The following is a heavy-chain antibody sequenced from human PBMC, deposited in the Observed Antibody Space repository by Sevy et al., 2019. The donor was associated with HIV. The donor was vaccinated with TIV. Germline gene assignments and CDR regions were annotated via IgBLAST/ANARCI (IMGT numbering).Heavy chain of an antibody. CDR2: IGSLGSPI. CDR1: GFTFSSYE. Sequence: GGSLRLSCAVSGFTFSSYEMNWVRQAPGKGLEWVSYIGSLGSPINYADSVKGRITISRDNAKNSLYLQMNSLRAEDTAVYYCARVGIETAFYGMDVWGQGTTVTVSS. J-gene: IGHJ6*02. CDR3: ARVGIETAFYGMDV. V-gene: IGHV3-48*03.